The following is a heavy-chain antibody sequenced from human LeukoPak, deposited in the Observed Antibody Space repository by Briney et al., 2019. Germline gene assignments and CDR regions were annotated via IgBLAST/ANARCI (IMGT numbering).Heavy chain of an antibody. CDR3: ARGIMTYYFYMDV. D-gene: IGHD3-16*01. Sequence: SETLSLTCTVSGGSISSGGYYWSWIRQHPGKGLEWIGYIYYSGSTYYNPSLKSRVTISVDTSKNQLSLKLSSVTAADTAVYYCARGIMTYYFYMDVWGKGTTVTVSS. CDR1: GGSISSGGYY. J-gene: IGHJ6*03. V-gene: IGHV4-31*03. CDR2: IYYSGST.